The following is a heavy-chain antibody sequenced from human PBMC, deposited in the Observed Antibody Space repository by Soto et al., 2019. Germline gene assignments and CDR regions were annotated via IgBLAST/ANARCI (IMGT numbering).Heavy chain of an antibody. CDR1: GGSISSYY. Sequence: PSETLSLTCTVSGGSISSYYWSWIRQPPGKGLEWIGYIYYSGSTNYNPSLKSRATISVDTSKNQFSLKLSSVTAADTAVYYCARENFGVGFDPWGQGTLVTVSS. V-gene: IGHV4-59*01. CDR2: IYYSGST. D-gene: IGHD3-3*01. CDR3: ARENFGVGFDP. J-gene: IGHJ5*02.